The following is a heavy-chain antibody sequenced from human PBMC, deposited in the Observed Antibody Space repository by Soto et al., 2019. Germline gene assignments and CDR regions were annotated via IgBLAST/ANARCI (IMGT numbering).Heavy chain of an antibody. CDR3: ANLAPGGYDFWSGYYWFDP. Sequence: GGSLRLSCAASGFTFSSYAMSWVRQAPGKGLEWVSAISGSGGSTYYADSVKGRFTISRDNSKNTLYLQMNSLRAEDTAVYYYANLAPGGYDFWSGYYWFDPWGQGTLVTVSS. V-gene: IGHV3-23*01. D-gene: IGHD3-3*01. J-gene: IGHJ5*02. CDR2: ISGSGGST. CDR1: GFTFSSYA.